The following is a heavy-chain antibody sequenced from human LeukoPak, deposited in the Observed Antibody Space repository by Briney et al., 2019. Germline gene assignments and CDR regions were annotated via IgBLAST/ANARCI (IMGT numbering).Heavy chain of an antibody. J-gene: IGHJ4*02. D-gene: IGHD3-22*01. CDR3: EGTYYYDSGDDY. CDR2: ISGSGTST. CDR1: GFTFISYA. Sequence: GGSLRLSCAASGFTFISYAMSWVRQAPGKGLEWVLAISGSGTSTYYADSVKGRFTISIDNSKNTLYLQMNSLRAEDTAVYYCEGTYYYDSGDDYWGQGTLVTVSS. V-gene: IGHV3-23*01.